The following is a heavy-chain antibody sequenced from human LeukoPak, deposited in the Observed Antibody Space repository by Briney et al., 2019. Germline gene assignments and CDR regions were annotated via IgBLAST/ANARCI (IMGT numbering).Heavy chain of an antibody. CDR3: ARVFDTAMVTGAFDI. J-gene: IGHJ3*02. V-gene: IGHV1-69*02. CDR1: GGTFSSYT. CDR2: IIPILGIA. Sequence: GSSVKVSCKASGGTFSSYTISWVRQAPGQGLEWMGRIIPILGIANYAQKFQGRVTITADKSTSTAYMELSSLRSEDTAVYYCARVFDTAMVTGAFDIWGQGTMVTVSS. D-gene: IGHD5-18*01.